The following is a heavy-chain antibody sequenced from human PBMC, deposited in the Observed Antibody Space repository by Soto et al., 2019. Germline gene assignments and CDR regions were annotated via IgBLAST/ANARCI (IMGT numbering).Heavy chain of an antibody. CDR3: ARLTTGAFDI. Sequence: GGSLRLSCAASGFTFSSYAMHWVRQAPGKGLEYVSAISSNGGSTYYANSVKGRFTISRDNSKNTLYLQMGSLRAEDMAVYYCARLTTGAFDIWGQGTMVTVSS. D-gene: IGHD1-1*01. J-gene: IGHJ3*02. CDR1: GFTFSSYA. CDR2: ISSNGGST. V-gene: IGHV3-64*01.